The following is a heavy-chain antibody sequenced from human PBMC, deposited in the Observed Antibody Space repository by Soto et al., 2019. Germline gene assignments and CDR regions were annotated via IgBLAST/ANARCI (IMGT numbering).Heavy chain of an antibody. CDR1: GFTFINYA. J-gene: IGHJ3*01. D-gene: IGHD2-8*02. Sequence: PGWSLRLSCASSGFTFINYAMSWVRQAPGKGLEWVSAISENGGSTYYADSVKGRFTISRDNSKSALSLQMNSLRAGDTALYYCAKATATGGGAFDFCGQGTMVTVSS. CDR2: ISENGGST. CDR3: AKATATGGGAFDF. V-gene: IGHV3-23*01.